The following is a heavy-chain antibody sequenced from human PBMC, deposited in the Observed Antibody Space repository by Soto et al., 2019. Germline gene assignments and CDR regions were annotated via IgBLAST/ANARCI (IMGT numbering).Heavy chain of an antibody. V-gene: IGHV4-34*01. CDR1: GGSFSGYY. D-gene: IGHD2-21*02. CDR2: ISHSGTI. Sequence: PSETLSLTCAVYGGSFSGYYWTWIRQPPGKGLEWIGEISHSGTINFNPSLKSRLTISLDTSKKHFSLKLSSVTDADTAAYYCARADRTLVTSYSLDVWGQGTTVT. J-gene: IGHJ6*02. CDR3: ARADRTLVTSYSLDV.